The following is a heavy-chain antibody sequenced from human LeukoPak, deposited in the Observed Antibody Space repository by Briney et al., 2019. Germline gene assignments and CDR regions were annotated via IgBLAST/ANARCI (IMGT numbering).Heavy chain of an antibody. CDR3: ARGPYYYDSSGLPRQDV. Sequence: GASVKVSCKASGYTFTSYYMHWVRQAPGQGLEWMGIINPSGGSTSYAQKFQGRVTMTRDTSTSTVYMELSSLRSEDTAVYYCARGPYYYDSSGLPRQDVWGQGTTVTVSS. D-gene: IGHD3-22*01. CDR2: INPSGGST. V-gene: IGHV1-46*01. CDR1: GYTFTSYY. J-gene: IGHJ6*02.